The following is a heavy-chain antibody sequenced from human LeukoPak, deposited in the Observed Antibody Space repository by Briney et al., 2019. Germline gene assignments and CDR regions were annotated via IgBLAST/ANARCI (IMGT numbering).Heavy chain of an antibody. CDR2: IHYSGTT. Sequence: PSETLSLTCTVSGDSITSNDFYWGWIRQAPGKGLEWIGSIHYSGTTYYNPSLKSRVTISVDTSKNQFSLKLSSVTAADTAVYYCASVPQEAGIAAAGTQGWFDPWGQGTLVTVSS. D-gene: IGHD6-13*01. CDR3: ASVPQEAGIAAAGTQGWFDP. J-gene: IGHJ5*02. CDR1: GDSITSNDFY. V-gene: IGHV4-39*07.